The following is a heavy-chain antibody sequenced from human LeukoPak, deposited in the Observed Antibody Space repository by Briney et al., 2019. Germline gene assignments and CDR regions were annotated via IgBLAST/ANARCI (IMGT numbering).Heavy chain of an antibody. J-gene: IGHJ6*03. CDR2: IYPGDSDT. Sequence: GESLKISCKGSGYSFTSYWIGWVRQMPGKGLEWMGIIYPGDSDTRYSPSFQGQVTISADKSISTAYLQWSSLKASDTAMYYCARHGGITMVRGYYMDVWGKGTTVTVSS. CDR3: ARHGGITMVRGYYMDV. D-gene: IGHD3-10*01. CDR1: GYSFTSYW. V-gene: IGHV5-51*01.